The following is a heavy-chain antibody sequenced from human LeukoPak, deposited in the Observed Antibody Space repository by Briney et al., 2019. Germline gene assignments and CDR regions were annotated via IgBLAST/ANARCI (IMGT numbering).Heavy chain of an antibody. CDR1: GFRFSTYS. CDR2: LGSSTTTI. J-gene: IGHJ1*01. D-gene: IGHD6-13*01. V-gene: IGHV3-48*04. Sequence: PGGSLRLSCAASGFRFSTYSMNWLRQAPGKGLEWVSYLGSSTTTIYYADSVKGRFTISRDNARSSLYLQMNSLTAEDTAVYYCATEQQLHFQHWGQGTLVIVSS. CDR3: ATEQQLHFQH.